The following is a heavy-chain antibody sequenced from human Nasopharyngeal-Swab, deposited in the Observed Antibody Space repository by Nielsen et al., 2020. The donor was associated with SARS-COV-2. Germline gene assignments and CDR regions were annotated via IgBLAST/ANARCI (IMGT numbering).Heavy chain of an antibody. V-gene: IGHV4-31*03. Sequence: SETLSLTCTVSGGSISSGGYYWSWIRQHPGKGLEWIGYIYYSGSTYYNPSLKSRVTISVDTSKNQFSLKLSSVTAADTAVYYCARSHSGYDRSFDYWGQGTLVTVSS. CDR2: IYYSGST. D-gene: IGHD5-12*01. CDR1: GGSISSGGYY. J-gene: IGHJ4*02. CDR3: ARSHSGYDRSFDY.